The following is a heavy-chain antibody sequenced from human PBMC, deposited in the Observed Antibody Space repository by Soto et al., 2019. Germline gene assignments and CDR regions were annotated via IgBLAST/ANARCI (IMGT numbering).Heavy chain of an antibody. Sequence: GGSLRLSCAASGFTFDDYAMHWVRRVPGKGLEWVSSISWNSGSIGYADSVKGRFTISRDNSKNTLYLQMNSLRAEDTAVYYCAKPQYSSGWYLNNFPYWGQGSLVTVSS. CDR2: ISWNSGSI. V-gene: IGHV3-9*01. CDR1: GFTFDDYA. CDR3: AKPQYSSGWYLNNFPY. J-gene: IGHJ1*01. D-gene: IGHD6-19*01.